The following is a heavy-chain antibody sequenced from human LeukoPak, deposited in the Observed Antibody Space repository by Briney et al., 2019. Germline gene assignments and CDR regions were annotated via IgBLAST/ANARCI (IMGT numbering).Heavy chain of an antibody. J-gene: IGHJ4*02. CDR2: INPNSGGT. V-gene: IGHV1-2*02. Sequence: ASVKVSCKASGYTFTAYYMNWVRQAPGQGLEWMGWINPNSGGTKYAQNFQGRVTMTRDTSISTVYMELNSLRSDDTAVYYCARRLTGVDYWGQGTQVTVSS. D-gene: IGHD7-27*01. CDR3: ARRLTGVDY. CDR1: GYTFTAYY.